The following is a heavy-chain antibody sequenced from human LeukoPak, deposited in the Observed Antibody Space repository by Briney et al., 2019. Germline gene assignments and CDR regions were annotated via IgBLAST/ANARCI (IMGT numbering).Heavy chain of an antibody. J-gene: IGHJ4*02. CDR1: GFTFSSYS. CDR3: ARGIVVVPAAN. V-gene: IGHV3-21*01. Sequence: GGSLRLSCAASGFTFSSYSMNRVRQAPGKGLEWVSSISSSSSYIYYADSVKGRFTISRDNAKNSLYLQMNSLRAEDTAVYYCARGIVVVPAANWGQGTLVTVSS. D-gene: IGHD2-2*01. CDR2: ISSSSSYI.